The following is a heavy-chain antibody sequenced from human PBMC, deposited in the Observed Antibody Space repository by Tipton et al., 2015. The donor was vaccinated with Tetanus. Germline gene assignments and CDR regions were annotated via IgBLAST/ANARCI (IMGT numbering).Heavy chain of an antibody. CDR2: LYDITRS. Sequence: LVKPTETLSLSCIVSGASISSHYWSWIRQPPGKGLEWIGNLYDITRSDYNTSLESRVTISGDRSKNEVSLELSSVTAADTAVYYCARGLSFTSSYGFDYWGQGLLVTVSS. CDR3: ARGLSFTSSYGFDY. J-gene: IGHJ4*02. D-gene: IGHD2-2*01. V-gene: IGHV4-59*11. CDR1: GASISSHY.